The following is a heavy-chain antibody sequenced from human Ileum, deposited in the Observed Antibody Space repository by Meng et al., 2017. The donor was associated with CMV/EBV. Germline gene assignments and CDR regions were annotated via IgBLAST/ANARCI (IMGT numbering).Heavy chain of an antibody. CDR3: AKDRGLLRGHFAWLEFDS. Sequence: GGSLRLSCAASGFIFGNYAMNWVRQAPVKGLEWVSSIGPRDGATYYADSVKGRFTISRDNSKNTLYLQMNSMSAEDTAVYYCAKDRGLLRGHFAWLEFDSWGQGTLVTVSS. CDR2: IGPRDGAT. D-gene: IGHD3-9*01. V-gene: IGHV3-23*01. J-gene: IGHJ4*02. CDR1: GFIFGNYA.